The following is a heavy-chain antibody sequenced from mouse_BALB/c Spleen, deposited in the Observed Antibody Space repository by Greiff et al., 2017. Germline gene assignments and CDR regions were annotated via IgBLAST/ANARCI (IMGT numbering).Heavy chain of an antibody. CDR2: IDPENGDT. Sequence: EVKLLESGAELVRSGASVKLSCTASGFNIKDYYMHWVKQRPEQGLEWIGWIDPENGDTEYAPKFQGKATMTADTSSNTAYLQLSSLTSEDTAVYYCNACPNYGSSYGFAYWGQGTLVTVSA. D-gene: IGHD1-1*01. V-gene: IGHV14-4*02. CDR1: GFNIKDYY. J-gene: IGHJ3*01. CDR3: NACPNYGSSYGFAY.